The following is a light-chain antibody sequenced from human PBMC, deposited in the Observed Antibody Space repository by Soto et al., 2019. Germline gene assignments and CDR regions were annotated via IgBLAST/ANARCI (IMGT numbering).Light chain of an antibody. J-gene: IGKJ3*01. CDR3: QQRTVWPPGFT. V-gene: IGKV3-11*01. CDR1: QSVSTY. Sequence: EIVLTQSPATLSLSLGERATLSCRASQSVSTYLAWYQQKPGQAPRLLIYDASNRATGIPARFSGSGSGTDFTLTISSLEPEDFAVYYCQQRTVWPPGFTFGPGTTVDIK. CDR2: DAS.